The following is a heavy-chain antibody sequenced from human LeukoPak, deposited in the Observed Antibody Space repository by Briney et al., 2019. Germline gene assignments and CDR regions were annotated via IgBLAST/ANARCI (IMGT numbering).Heavy chain of an antibody. CDR3: TRAGRTSTGVFDY. Sequence: ASVKVSCKASGGTFSSYGINWVRQAPGQGLDWMGWVSGYDGKTQYAQKFQGRVTVTIDTSTRTAYMEMRSLRSDDTAVYFCTRAGRTSTGVFDYWGQGTVVTVSS. V-gene: IGHV1-18*01. CDR1: GGTFSSYG. J-gene: IGHJ4*02. D-gene: IGHD6-25*01. CDR2: VSGYDGKT.